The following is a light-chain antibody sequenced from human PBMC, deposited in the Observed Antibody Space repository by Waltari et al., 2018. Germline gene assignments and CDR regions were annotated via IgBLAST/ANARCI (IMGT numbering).Light chain of an antibody. CDR3: QQYDISPLT. Sequence: EIVLTPSPGPLSLSAGESATLSCRASQTVRTTYLACYQQKPGQAPTLLSYGASSSATGSPDGCSAIGSGTYFSLAISSLEPEDCAGYYCQQYDISPLTVGGGTKVEIK. CDR1: QTVRTTY. J-gene: IGKJ4*01. V-gene: IGKV3-20*01. CDR2: GAS.